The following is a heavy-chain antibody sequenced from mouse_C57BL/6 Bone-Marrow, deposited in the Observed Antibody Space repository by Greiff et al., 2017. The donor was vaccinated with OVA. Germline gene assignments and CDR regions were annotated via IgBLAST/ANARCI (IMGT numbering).Heavy chain of an antibody. D-gene: IGHD1-1*01. CDR2: IDPANGNT. CDR1: GFNIKNTY. CDR3: APNYYDSSHAFAY. V-gene: IGHV14-3*01. Sequence: EVQLQQSVAELVRPGASVKLSCTASGFNIKNTYMHWVKQRPEQGLEWIGRIDPANGNTKYAPKFQGKATITADTSSNTAYLQLSSLTSEDTAIYYCAPNYYDSSHAFAYWGQGTLVTVSA. J-gene: IGHJ3*01.